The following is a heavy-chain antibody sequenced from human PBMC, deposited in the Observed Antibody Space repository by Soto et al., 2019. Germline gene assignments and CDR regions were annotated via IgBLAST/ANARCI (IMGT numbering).Heavy chain of an antibody. CDR1: GGSISSGGYS. CDR2: INHSGST. Sequence: SETLSLTCAVSGGSISSGGYSWGWIRQPPGKGLEWIGEINHSGSTNYNPSLKSRVTISVDTSKNQFSLKLSSVTAAGTAVYYCARGGGIAVAGTKKRINWFDPWGQGTLVTVSS. V-gene: IGHV4-39*07. D-gene: IGHD6-19*01. J-gene: IGHJ5*02. CDR3: ARGGGIAVAGTKKRINWFDP.